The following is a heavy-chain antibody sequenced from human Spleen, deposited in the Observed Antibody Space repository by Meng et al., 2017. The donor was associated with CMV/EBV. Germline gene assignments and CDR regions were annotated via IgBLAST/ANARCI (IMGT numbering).Heavy chain of an antibody. CDR2: IYYSGST. CDR3: ARMVRGVINY. Sequence: HESGPALLHPSTTLSLTCTFSGGSISSGDYYCSWIRQPPGKGLECIGYIYYSGSTYYNPSLKSRVTISVDTSKNQFSLKLSSVTAADTAVYYCARMVRGVINYWGQGTLVTVSS. V-gene: IGHV4-30-4*08. J-gene: IGHJ4*02. CDR1: GGSISSGDYY. D-gene: IGHD3-10*01.